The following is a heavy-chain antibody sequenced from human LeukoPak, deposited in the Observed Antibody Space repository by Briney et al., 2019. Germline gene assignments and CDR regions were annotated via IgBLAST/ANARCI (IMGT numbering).Heavy chain of an antibody. V-gene: IGHV3-30*03. Sequence: PGGSLRLSCTASGFTFSNYGMHWVRQAPGKGLEWVAVISYDGTHEYYADSAKGRSTISRDNSKNTLYLQMNSLRPEDTAVYYCARDREVRGPILSLTYFYGMDVWGQGTTVAVS. CDR2: ISYDGTHE. J-gene: IGHJ6*02. CDR3: ARDREVRGPILSLTYFYGMDV. CDR1: GFTFSNYG. D-gene: IGHD3-10*01.